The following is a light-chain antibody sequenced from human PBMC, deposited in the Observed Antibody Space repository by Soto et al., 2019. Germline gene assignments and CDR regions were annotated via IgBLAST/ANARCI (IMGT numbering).Light chain of an antibody. CDR1: QSISSW. V-gene: IGKV1-5*01. CDR3: QQYNSYPWT. CDR2: DVS. Sequence: IQLTQSPSTLSASVGDRVTITCWASQSISSWLAWYQQKPGKAPKLLIYDVSSLESGVPSRFSGSGSGTEFTLAISGLQPDDFATYYCQQYNSYPWTFGQGTKVDI. J-gene: IGKJ1*01.